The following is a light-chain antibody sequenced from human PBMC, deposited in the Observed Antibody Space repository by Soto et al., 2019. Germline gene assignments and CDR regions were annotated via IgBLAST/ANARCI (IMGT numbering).Light chain of an antibody. CDR2: GAS. CDR1: QSVSSSY. V-gene: IGKV3-20*01. CDR3: QEYGSSPMYT. Sequence: EIVLTQSPGTLSLSPGERATLSCRASQSVSSSYLAWYQQKPGQAPRLLIYGASSRGTGIPDRFSGSGSGTAFTLTISRLEPEDFAVYYCQEYGSSPMYTFGQGTKLEIK. J-gene: IGKJ2*01.